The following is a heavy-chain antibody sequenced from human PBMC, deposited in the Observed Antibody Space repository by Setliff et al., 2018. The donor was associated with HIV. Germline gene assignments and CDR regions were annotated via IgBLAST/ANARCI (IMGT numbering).Heavy chain of an antibody. V-gene: IGHV4-61*02. J-gene: IGHJ4*02. Sequence: SETLSLTCTVSGGSISSGSYFWTWIRQPAGKGLEWIGRIYTSGSTYYNPSLKSRVTISVGTSKNQFSLKLSSVTAADTAVYYCARVINYYDSSPFDYWGQGTLVTVSS. CDR3: ARVINYYDSSPFDY. CDR1: GGSISSGSYF. D-gene: IGHD3-22*01. CDR2: IYTSGST.